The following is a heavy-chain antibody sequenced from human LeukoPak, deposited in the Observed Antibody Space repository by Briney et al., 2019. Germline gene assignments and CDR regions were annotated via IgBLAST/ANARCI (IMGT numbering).Heavy chain of an antibody. V-gene: IGHV3-23*01. CDR1: GFMFSSYW. CDR3: AKSLNYYDSSGYSFWNY. D-gene: IGHD3-22*01. Sequence: GGSLRLSCAVSGFMFSSYWMSWVRQAPGKGLEWVSAISGSVGSTYYADSVKGRFTISRDNSKNTLYLQMNSLRAEDTAVYYCAKSLNYYDSSGYSFWNYWGQGTLVTVSS. J-gene: IGHJ4*02. CDR2: ISGSVGST.